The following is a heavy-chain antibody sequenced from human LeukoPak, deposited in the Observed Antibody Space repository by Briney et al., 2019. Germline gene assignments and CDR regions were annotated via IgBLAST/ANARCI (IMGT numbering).Heavy chain of an antibody. CDR1: GFTFGSYA. J-gene: IGHJ3*02. Sequence: GGSLRLSCAASGFTFGSYAMTWLRQAPGKGLEWVSSISDSGGRTFYADSVKGRFTIPRDNSKDTLNLQMNSLRAEDTAVYFCAGRCIYPDYGRLDAFDIWGQGTMVTVSS. D-gene: IGHD4-17*01. CDR3: AGRCIYPDYGRLDAFDI. CDR2: ISDSGGRT. V-gene: IGHV3-23*01.